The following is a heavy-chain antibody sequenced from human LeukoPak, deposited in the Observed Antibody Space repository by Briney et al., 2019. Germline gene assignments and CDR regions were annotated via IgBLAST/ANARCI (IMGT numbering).Heavy chain of an antibody. D-gene: IGHD3-9*01. CDR3: ARGLIANY. V-gene: IGHV4-34*01. Sequence: SETLSLTCAVYGGSFSGYYWSWIRQPPGKGLEWIGEINHSGSTNYNPSLKSRVTISVDTSKNQFSLKLSSVTAADTAVYYCARGLIANYWGQGTLVTVSS. CDR1: GGSFSGYY. J-gene: IGHJ4*02. CDR2: INHSGST.